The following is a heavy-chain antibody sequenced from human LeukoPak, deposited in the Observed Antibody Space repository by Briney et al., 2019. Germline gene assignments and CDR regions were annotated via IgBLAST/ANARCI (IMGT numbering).Heavy chain of an antibody. CDR2: IKEDGSEI. CDR1: GVTLGNYW. V-gene: IGHV3-7*04. J-gene: IGHJ4*02. Sequence: GGSLRLSCAASGVTLGNYWMAWVRQAPGKGLEWLANIKEDGSEINYVDSVKGRFTISRDNAKNSLYLQMDSLRDDDTAVYYCATDQRYAFDYWGQGILVTVSS. CDR3: ATDQRYAFDY. D-gene: IGHD3-9*01.